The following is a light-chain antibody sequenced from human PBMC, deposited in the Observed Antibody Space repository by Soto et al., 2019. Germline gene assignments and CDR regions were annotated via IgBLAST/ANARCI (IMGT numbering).Light chain of an antibody. CDR3: SSFVGTSILVV. J-gene: IGLJ2*01. V-gene: IGLV2-14*01. CDR2: DVT. CDR1: SSDVGRFNY. Sequence: QSALTQPASMSGSPGQSITISCTGTSSDVGRFNYVSWYQQHPGNSPKLIIFDVTRRPSGVSNRFSGSKSGNAASLTISGLQAEDEANYYCSSFVGTSILVVFGGGTKVTVL.